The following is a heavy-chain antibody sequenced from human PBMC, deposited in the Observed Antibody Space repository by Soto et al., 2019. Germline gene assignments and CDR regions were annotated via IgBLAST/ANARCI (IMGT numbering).Heavy chain of an antibody. CDR1: GGSISSNYW. Sequence: PSETLSLTCAVSGGSISSNYWWSWVRQPPGKGLEWIGEKYHSGSTNYNPSLKSRVTISVDKSKNQFSLKLTSVTAADTAVYYCARVHTTMLTDGFDIWGQGTMVTV. CDR3: ARVHTTMLTDGFDI. CDR2: KYHSGST. V-gene: IGHV4-4*02. D-gene: IGHD5-18*01. J-gene: IGHJ3*02.